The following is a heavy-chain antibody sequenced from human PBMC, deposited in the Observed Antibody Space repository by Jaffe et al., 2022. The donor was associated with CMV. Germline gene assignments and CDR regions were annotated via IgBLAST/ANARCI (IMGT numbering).Heavy chain of an antibody. Sequence: EVQLVESGGGLVQPGGSLRLSCAASGFTFSSYWMSWVRQAPGKGLEWVANIKQDGSEKYYVDSVKGRFTISRDNAKNSLYLQMNSLRAEDTAVYYCARPGKAGYDSSGYDYYGMDVWGQGTTVTVSS. V-gene: IGHV3-7*01. J-gene: IGHJ6*02. D-gene: IGHD3-22*01. CDR2: IKQDGSEK. CDR3: ARPGKAGYDSSGYDYYGMDV. CDR1: GFTFSSYW.